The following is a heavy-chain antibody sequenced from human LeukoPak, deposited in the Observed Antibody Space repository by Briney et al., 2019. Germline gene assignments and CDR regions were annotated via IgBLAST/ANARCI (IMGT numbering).Heavy chain of an antibody. V-gene: IGHV1-69*13. D-gene: IGHD1-26*01. Sequence: SVKVSCKASGYTFTGYYIHWVRQAPGQGLEWMGKIIPISGTTNYAQKFQGRVTFTADESTSTAYMELSSLRSEDTALYYCARKLRLGGNWFDPWGQGTLVTVSS. CDR1: GYTFTGYY. CDR3: ARKLRLGGNWFDP. J-gene: IGHJ5*02. CDR2: IIPISGTT.